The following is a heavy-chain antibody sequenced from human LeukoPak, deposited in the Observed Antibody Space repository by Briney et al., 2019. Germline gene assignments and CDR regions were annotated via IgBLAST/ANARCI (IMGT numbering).Heavy chain of an antibody. CDR3: ASPGIAVAGPFDY. V-gene: IGHV4-38-2*02. CDR1: GYSISSGYY. CDR2: IYHSGST. Sequence: SETLSLTCTVSGYSISSGYYWGWIRQPPGKGLEWIGSIYHSGSTYYNPSLKSRVTISVDTSKNQFSLKLSSVTAADTAVYYCASPGIAVAGPFDYWGQGTLVTVSS. D-gene: IGHD6-19*01. J-gene: IGHJ4*02.